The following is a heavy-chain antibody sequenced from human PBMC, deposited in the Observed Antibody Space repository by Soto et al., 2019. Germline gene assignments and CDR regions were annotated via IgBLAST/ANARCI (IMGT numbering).Heavy chain of an antibody. V-gene: IGHV3-23*01. J-gene: IGHJ2*01. CDR3: AKDMGYYYDSSGYSYWYFDL. CDR1: GFTFSSYA. D-gene: IGHD3-22*01. Sequence: EVQLLASGGDLVQPGGSLRLSCAASGFTFSSYAMSWVRQAPGKGLEWVSAISGSGGSTYYADSVKGRFTISRDNSKNTLYLQMNSLRAEDTAVYYCAKDMGYYYDSSGYSYWYFDLWGRGTLVTVSS. CDR2: ISGSGGST.